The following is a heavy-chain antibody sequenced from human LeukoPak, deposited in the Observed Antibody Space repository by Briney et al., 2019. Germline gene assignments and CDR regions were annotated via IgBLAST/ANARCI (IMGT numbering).Heavy chain of an antibody. CDR2: ISSRSSYI. J-gene: IGHJ4*02. CDR3: ARDRAMGIDY. V-gene: IGHV3-21*01. CDR1: GFTFSSYS. D-gene: IGHD5-18*01. Sequence: GGSLRLSCAASGFTFSSYSMNWVRQAPGKGLEWVSCISSRSSYIYYADSVKGRFTISRDNAKNSLYLQMNSLRAEDTAVYYCARDRAMGIDYWGQGTLVTVSS.